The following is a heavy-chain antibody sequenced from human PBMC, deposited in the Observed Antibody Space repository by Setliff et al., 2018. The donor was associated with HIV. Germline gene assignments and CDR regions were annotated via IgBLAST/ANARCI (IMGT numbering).Heavy chain of an antibody. CDR3: ARGFGSSWGGNYYYYYMDV. D-gene: IGHD6-13*01. V-gene: IGHV4-59*11. CDR1: GGSISSHY. CDR2: IYYSGST. J-gene: IGHJ6*03. Sequence: SETLSLTCTVTGGSISSHYWSWIRQPPGKGLEWIGYIYYSGSTNYNPSLKSRVTISVDTSKNQFSLKLSSVTAADTAVYYCARGFGSSWGGNYYYYYMDVWGKGTTVTVSS.